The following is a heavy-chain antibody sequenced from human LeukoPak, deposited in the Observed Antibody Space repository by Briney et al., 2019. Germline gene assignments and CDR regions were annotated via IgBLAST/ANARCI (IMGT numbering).Heavy chain of an antibody. D-gene: IGHD1-26*01. CDR1: GYTFTGYY. CDR2: INPNSGGT. J-gene: IGHJ4*02. CDR3: ARESQTTTNFDY. V-gene: IGHV1-2*02. Sequence: ASVKVSCKASGYTFTGYYMHWVRQAPGQGLECMGWINPNSGGTNYAQKFQGRVTMTRDTSISTAYMELSRLRSDDTAVYYCARESQTTTNFDYWGQGTLVTVSS.